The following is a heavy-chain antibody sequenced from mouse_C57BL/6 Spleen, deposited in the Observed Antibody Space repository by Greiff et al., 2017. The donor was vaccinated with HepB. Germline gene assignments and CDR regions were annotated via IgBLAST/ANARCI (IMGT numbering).Heavy chain of an antibody. Sequence: VKLMESGAELVRPGASVTLSCKASGYTFTDYEMHWVKQTPVHGLEWIGAIDPETGGTAYNQKFKGKAILTADKSSSTAYMELRSLTSEDSAVYYCTNYGSLFAYWGQGTLVTVSA. CDR3: TNYGSLFAY. D-gene: IGHD1-1*01. J-gene: IGHJ3*01. V-gene: IGHV1-15*01. CDR1: GYTFTDYE. CDR2: IDPETGGT.